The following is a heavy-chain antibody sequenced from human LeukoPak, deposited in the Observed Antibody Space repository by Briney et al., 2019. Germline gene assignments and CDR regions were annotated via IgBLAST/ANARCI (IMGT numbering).Heavy chain of an antibody. CDR1: GYTFTDYY. CDR2: INPNDGDT. Sequence: GSVKVSCKASGYTFTDYYMHWVRQAPGQGFEWMGWINPNDGDTNYAQKFQGRVTMTRDTSISTAHMEVSRLRSDDTAVYYCARANFLYCSSSTCLFDYWGQGPLVTVSS. V-gene: IGHV1-2*02. D-gene: IGHD2-2*01. CDR3: ARANFLYCSSSTCLFDY. J-gene: IGHJ4*02.